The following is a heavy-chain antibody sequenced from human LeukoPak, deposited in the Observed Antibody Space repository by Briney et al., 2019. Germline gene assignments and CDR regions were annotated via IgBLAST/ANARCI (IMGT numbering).Heavy chain of an antibody. D-gene: IGHD6-13*01. CDR3: ARDGTEAGLYFDL. CDR1: GFSLTEYW. Sequence: PGGCLRLSCELSGFSLTEYWLKWVRQAPGRGPEWVDSVGIDGSENTYVDSAKGRFSISTDNTYNSLSLQLNGLRAAATAVYYCARDGTEAGLYFDLWGQGTLVTVSS. CDR2: VGIDGSEN. J-gene: IGHJ4*01. V-gene: IGHV3-7*01.